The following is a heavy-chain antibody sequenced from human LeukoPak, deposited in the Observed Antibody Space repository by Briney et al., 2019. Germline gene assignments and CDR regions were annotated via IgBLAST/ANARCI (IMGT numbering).Heavy chain of an antibody. J-gene: IGHJ4*02. D-gene: IGHD4-17*01. CDR1: GGSINTYY. V-gene: IGHV4-59*01. CDR3: ARMQYGDYLDY. Sequence: SETLSLTCTVSGGSINTYYWSWIRQTPEKGLEWIGYMSYSGRSDYGPSLKSRVTMSIDTSKNEFSLRMTSVTAADTAVYYCARMQYGDYLDYWGQGTLVTVSS. CDR2: MSYSGRS.